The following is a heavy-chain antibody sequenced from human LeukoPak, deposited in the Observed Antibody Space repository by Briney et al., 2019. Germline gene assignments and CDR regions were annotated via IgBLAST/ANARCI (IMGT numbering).Heavy chain of an antibody. J-gene: IGHJ5*02. CDR2: IYYSGST. CDR3: ARVEVGYYYGSGTQISWFDP. Sequence: SETLSLTCTVSGGPIGSYYWSWIRQPPGKGLDWIGYIYYSGSTNYKPSLKSRVTISVDTSKNQFSLRLSSVAAADTAVYYCARVEVGYYYGSGTQISWFDPWGQGTLVTVSS. V-gene: IGHV4-59*08. D-gene: IGHD3-10*01. CDR1: GGPIGSYY.